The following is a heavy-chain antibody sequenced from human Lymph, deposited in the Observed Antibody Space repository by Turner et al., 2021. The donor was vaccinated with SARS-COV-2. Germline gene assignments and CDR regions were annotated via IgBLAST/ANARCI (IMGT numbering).Heavy chain of an antibody. CDR3: ARAAQLTVWFDP. J-gene: IGHJ5*02. V-gene: IGHV1-8*01. CDR2: MDPNSGNT. Sequence: QVQLVQSGAEVKKPGASVKVSCMASGYTFTRYDINWVRQATGRGLEWMGWMDPNSGNTGYAQKFQSRGTMTRNTSISTAYMELSSLRSEDTAVYYCARAAQLTVWFDPWGQGTLVTVSS. CDR1: GYTFTRYD. D-gene: IGHD3-9*01.